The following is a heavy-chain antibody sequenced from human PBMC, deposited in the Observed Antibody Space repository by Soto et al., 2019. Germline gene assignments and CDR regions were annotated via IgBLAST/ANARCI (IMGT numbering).Heavy chain of an antibody. D-gene: IGHD6-13*01. CDR2: IIPIFGTA. J-gene: IGHJ6*02. V-gene: IGHV1-69*13. CDR3: ARDNWQGSWYRNYYYGMDV. Sequence: ASVKVSCKSSGGTFSSYAISWVRQAPGQGLEWMGGIIPIFGTANYAQKFQGRVTITADESTSTAYMELSSLRSDDTAVYYCARDNWQGSWYRNYYYGMDVWGQGNTVTVSS. CDR1: GGTFSSYA.